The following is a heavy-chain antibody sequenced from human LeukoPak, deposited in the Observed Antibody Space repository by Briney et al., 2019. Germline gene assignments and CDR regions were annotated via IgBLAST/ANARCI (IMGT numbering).Heavy chain of an antibody. V-gene: IGHV3-33*07. J-gene: IGHJ6*02. CDR2: IYYDGSKK. CDR1: GFTFSRSS. Sequence: GRSLRLSCAASGFTFSRSSMCWVRQAPGKGLEWMAVIYYDGSKKYYADSVKGRFTISRDNSRNTLYLEMNSLRTDDTAVYYCARGQADYFGLDVWGQGTTVTVSS. CDR3: ARGQADYFGLDV.